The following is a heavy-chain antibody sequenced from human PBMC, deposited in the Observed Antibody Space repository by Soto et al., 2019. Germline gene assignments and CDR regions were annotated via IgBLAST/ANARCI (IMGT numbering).Heavy chain of an antibody. CDR2: VSYEGSNK. Sequence: QVQLVESGGGVVQPGRSLRLSCAASGFTFSSYGMHWVRQAPGEGLEWVAVVSYEGSNKYYADSVKGRFTISRDNSKNTLYLQLNSLRVEDTAVYYCARTSSIWDYFYYGMDVWGQGTTVTVSS. CDR1: GFTFSSYG. D-gene: IGHD6-13*01. V-gene: IGHV3-30*03. J-gene: IGHJ6*02. CDR3: ARTSSIWDYFYYGMDV.